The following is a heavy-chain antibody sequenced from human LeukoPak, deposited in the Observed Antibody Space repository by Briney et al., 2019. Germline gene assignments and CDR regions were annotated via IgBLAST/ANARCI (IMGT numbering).Heavy chain of an antibody. CDR3: ARSMGGFYRYDF. V-gene: IGHV3-74*01. J-gene: IGHJ4*02. CDR1: GFTFSTYW. CDR2: IYSDGSTT. Sequence: GGSLRLSCAASGFTFSTYWMHWVGQAPGKGLVWVSRIYSDGSTTSYADSVKGRFTIPRDNAKNALYLQMNSLRAEDTAVYYCARSMGGFYRYDFWGQGTLVTVSS. D-gene: IGHD4-11*01.